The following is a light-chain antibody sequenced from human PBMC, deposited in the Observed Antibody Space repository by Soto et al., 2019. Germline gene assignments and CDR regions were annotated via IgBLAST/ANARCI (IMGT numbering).Light chain of an antibody. V-gene: IGKV3-20*01. CDR2: GAS. CDR1: QSVRSSH. Sequence: EIVLTQSPGTLALSPGDRATLSCRASQSVRSSHLAWYQQKPGQAPRLLIYGASSGATGIPDRLSGSGSGTDFTLTISRLEPEDFAVYHCQQYSSSPLTFGGGTKVDIK. CDR3: QQYSSSPLT. J-gene: IGKJ4*01.